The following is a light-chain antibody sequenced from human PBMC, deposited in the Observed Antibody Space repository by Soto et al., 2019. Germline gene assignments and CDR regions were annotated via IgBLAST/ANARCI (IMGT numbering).Light chain of an antibody. J-gene: IGKJ1*01. CDR3: QQYDDSMT. CDR1: QSISSNY. V-gene: IGKV3-20*01. CDR2: GAS. Sequence: EIVLTQTPGTLSLSPGERSTLSCMASQSISSNYLAWYQQKPGQAPRLLIYGASTRATGIPDRFSGSGSGTDFTLTISRLEPEDFAVYHCQQYDDSMTFGQGTKVDIK.